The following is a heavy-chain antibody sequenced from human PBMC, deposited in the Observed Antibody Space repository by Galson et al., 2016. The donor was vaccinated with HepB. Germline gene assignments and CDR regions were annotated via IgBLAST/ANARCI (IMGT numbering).Heavy chain of an antibody. Sequence: SLRLSCAASGFMFSNYGMNWVRQAPGKGLEWVAVIWYDGSHKYYADSVQGRFNISRDNSKNTVYLQTDSLRAEDTAVYYCARSGWRTNLNCFDYWGQGTLVTVSS. D-gene: IGHD1-1*01. CDR2: IWYDGSHK. V-gene: IGHV3-33*01. CDR3: ARSGWRTNLNCFDY. CDR1: GFMFSNYG. J-gene: IGHJ4*02.